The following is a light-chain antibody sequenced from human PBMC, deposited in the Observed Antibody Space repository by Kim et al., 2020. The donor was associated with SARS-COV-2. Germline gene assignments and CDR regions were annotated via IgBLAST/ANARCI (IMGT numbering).Light chain of an antibody. Sequence: DIVMTQSPLSQPVTPGEPASISCRSSQSLLHANGYNYLDWYLQKPGQSPRLLIYLSSTRASGVPHRFSGNGSGTDFTLKISRVEAEDVGVYYCMQTLQTPFTCGQGTKLEI. CDR1: QSLLHANGYNY. V-gene: IGKV2-28*01. J-gene: IGKJ2*01. CDR3: MQTLQTPFT. CDR2: LSS.